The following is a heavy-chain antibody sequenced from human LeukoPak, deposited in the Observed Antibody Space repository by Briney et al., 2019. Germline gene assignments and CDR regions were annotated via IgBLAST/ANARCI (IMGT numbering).Heavy chain of an antibody. D-gene: IGHD2-21*01. CDR2: SNPKSGGV. J-gene: IGHJ5*01. CDR3: PREGDIGVYVNLFDP. CDR1: GYTFIDYY. V-gene: IGHV1-2*02. Sequence: ASVKVSFKASGYTFIDYYIHWVRQPPGQGLEWMGWSNPKSGGVHYVEKFQDRVTMITDTSIGTAYLELSSLNFDDTAVYYCPREGDIGVYVNLFDPWGQGTLVTVSS.